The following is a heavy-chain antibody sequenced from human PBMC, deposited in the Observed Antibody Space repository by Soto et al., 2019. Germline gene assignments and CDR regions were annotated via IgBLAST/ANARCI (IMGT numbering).Heavy chain of an antibody. D-gene: IGHD6-19*01. CDR1: GYTFTSYG. V-gene: IGHV1-18*01. Sequence: ASVKVSCKASGYTFTSYGISWVRQAPGQGLEWMGWISAYNGNTNYAQKLQGRVTMTTDTSTSTAYMELRSLRSDDTAVYYCARVKTSGSSGWTSGYYYYYGMDVWGQGTTVTAP. CDR3: ARVKTSGSSGWTSGYYYYYGMDV. CDR2: ISAYNGNT. J-gene: IGHJ6*02.